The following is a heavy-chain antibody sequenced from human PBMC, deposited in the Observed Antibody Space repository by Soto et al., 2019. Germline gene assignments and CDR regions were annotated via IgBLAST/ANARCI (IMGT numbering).Heavy chain of an antibody. V-gene: IGHV3-49*04. J-gene: IGHJ6*02. CDR1: GFTVGNSA. CDR3: ARALLKRMDD. CDR2: IRSKAYGGTQ. Sequence: PGGSLRLSSTACGFTVGNSAVDWARQAPGKGLEWVGFIRSKAYGGTQEYAASVEGRCTISRDDSKSIAYLQMISLKAEDTAVFNCARALLKRMDDCGQGATVTVYS.